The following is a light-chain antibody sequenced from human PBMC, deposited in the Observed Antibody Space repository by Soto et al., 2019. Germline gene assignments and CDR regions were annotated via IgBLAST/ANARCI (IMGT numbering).Light chain of an antibody. V-gene: IGLV2-8*01. CDR3: RAYAGGNNLV. CDR1: SSDVGGYNY. Sequence: QSVLTQPPSASGSPGQSVTISCTGTSSDVGGYNYVSWYQQHPGKAPKLMIYEVSKRPSGVPDRFSGSKSGNTASLTVSGLQAEDEADYYCRAYAGGNNLVFGGGTKLAVL. J-gene: IGLJ2*01. CDR2: EVS.